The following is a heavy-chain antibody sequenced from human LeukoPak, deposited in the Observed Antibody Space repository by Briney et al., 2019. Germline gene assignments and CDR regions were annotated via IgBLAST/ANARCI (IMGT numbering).Heavy chain of an antibody. CDR1: GASISSSNYY. CDR3: ARFHSRWDYYYMDV. CDR2: IYYSGST. Sequence: SETLSLTCAVSGASISSSNYYWSWIRQPPGKGLEWIGYIYYSGSTNYNPSLKSRVTISVDTSKNQFSLKLSSVTAADTAVYYCARFHSRWDYYYMDVWGKGTTVTVSS. J-gene: IGHJ6*03. D-gene: IGHD1-26*01. V-gene: IGHV4-61*01.